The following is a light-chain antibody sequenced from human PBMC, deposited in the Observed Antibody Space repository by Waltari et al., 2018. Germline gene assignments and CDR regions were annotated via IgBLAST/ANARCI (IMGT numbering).Light chain of an antibody. Sequence: EIVLTQSPGTLSLSPGERATLSCWASQSVGGTLACYQQKPGQAPRLLIYGASSRATGIPDRFSGRGSGTEFSLTISRLEPEDFAVYYCQHYVRLPATFGQGTKVEIK. CDR1: QSVGGT. CDR2: GAS. J-gene: IGKJ1*01. CDR3: QHYVRLPAT. V-gene: IGKV3-20*01.